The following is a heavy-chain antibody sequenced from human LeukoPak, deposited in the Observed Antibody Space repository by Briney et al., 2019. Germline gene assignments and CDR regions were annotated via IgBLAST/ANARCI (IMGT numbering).Heavy chain of an antibody. J-gene: IGHJ5*02. CDR1: GFTFSSYW. CDR2: IKGDGSEK. V-gene: IGHV3-7*01. Sequence: SGGSLRLSCAASGFTFSSYWMSWVRLAPGKGLEWVANIKGDGSEKWYADSVKGRFTISRDNAQISVHLQMNSLRAEDTAVYHCARDEYRSRWLHPWGQGTLVTVTS. D-gene: IGHD5-24*01. CDR3: ARDEYRSRWLHP.